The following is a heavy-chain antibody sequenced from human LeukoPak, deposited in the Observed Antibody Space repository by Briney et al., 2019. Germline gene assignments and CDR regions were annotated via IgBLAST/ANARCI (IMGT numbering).Heavy chain of an antibody. V-gene: IGHV3-23*01. CDR2: ISGSGGST. D-gene: IGHD4-17*01. CDR1: GFTFNSYW. J-gene: IGHJ2*01. CDR3: AKKPDYGDFHWYFDL. Sequence: GGSLRLSCAASGFTFNSYWMSRVRQAPGKGLEWVSAISGSGGSTYYADSVKGRFTISRDNSKNTLYLQMSSLRAEDTAVYYCAKKPDYGDFHWYFDLWGRGTLVTVSS.